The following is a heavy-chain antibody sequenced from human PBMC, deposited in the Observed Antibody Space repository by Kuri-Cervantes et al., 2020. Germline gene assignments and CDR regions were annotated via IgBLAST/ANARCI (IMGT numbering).Heavy chain of an antibody. CDR2: IYHSGST. CDR1: GGSISSSNW. CDR3: ARERTDYGGTKRRVVFDY. J-gene: IGHJ4*02. D-gene: IGHD4-23*01. Sequence: SQTLSLTCAVSGGSISSSNWWSWVRQPPGKGLEWIGEIYHSGSTNYNPSLKSRVTISVDKSKNQLSLKLSSVTAADTAVYYCARERTDYGGTKRRVVFDYWGQGTLVTVSS. V-gene: IGHV4-4*02.